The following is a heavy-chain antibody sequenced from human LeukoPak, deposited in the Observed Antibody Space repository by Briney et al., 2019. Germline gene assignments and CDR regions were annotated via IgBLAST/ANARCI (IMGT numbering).Heavy chain of an antibody. D-gene: IGHD3-22*01. CDR1: GFTFSSYG. J-gene: IGHJ4*02. CDR2: ISYDGSNK. CDR3: ASYDSSGYYYTEEGLLYYFDH. V-gene: IGHV3-30*03. Sequence: PGGSLRLSCAASGFTFSSYGMHWVRQAPGKGLEWVAVISYDGSNKYYADSVKGRFTISRDNSKNTLYLQMNSLRAEDTAVYYCASYDSSGYYYTEEGLLYYFDHWGQGTLVTVSS.